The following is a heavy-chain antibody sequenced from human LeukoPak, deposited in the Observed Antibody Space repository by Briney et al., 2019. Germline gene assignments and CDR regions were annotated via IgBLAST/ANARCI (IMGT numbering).Heavy chain of an antibody. V-gene: IGHV3-30*03. Sequence: GRSLRLSCAASGFTFSSYGMHWVRQAPGKGLEWVAVISYDGSNKYYADSVKGRFTISRDNSKNTLYLQMNSLRAEDTAVYYCARGEMVRGAIITAPDYWGQGTLVTVSS. CDR2: ISYDGSNK. J-gene: IGHJ4*02. CDR1: GFTFSSYG. D-gene: IGHD3-10*01. CDR3: ARGEMVRGAIITAPDY.